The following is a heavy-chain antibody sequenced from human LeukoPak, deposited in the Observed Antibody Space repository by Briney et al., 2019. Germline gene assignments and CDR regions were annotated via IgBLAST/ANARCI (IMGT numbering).Heavy chain of an antibody. V-gene: IGHV1-2*02. Sequence: ASVKVSCKASGYTFTGYYMHWVRQAPGQGLEWMGWINPNSGGTNYAQKFQGRVTMTRDMSISTAYMELSRLRSDDTAVYYCADILSGNYNWFDPWGQGTLVTVSS. D-gene: IGHD1-26*01. CDR3: ADILSGNYNWFDP. CDR1: GYTFTGYY. J-gene: IGHJ5*02. CDR2: INPNSGGT.